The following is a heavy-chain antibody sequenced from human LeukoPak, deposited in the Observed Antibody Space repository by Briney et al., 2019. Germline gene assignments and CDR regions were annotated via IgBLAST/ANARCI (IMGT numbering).Heavy chain of an antibody. D-gene: IGHD3-10*01. J-gene: IGHJ6*02. CDR2: IINSGGTV. Sequence: PGRSLRLSCAASGFIVSSNYMSWVRQAPGKGLEWVSYIINSGGTVYYTDSVQGRFTISRDNARNSLFLQMNSLRDEDTAVYYCARVGRGVYGMDVWGQGTTVTVSS. CDR3: ARVGRGVYGMDV. V-gene: IGHV3-48*02. CDR1: GFIVSSNY.